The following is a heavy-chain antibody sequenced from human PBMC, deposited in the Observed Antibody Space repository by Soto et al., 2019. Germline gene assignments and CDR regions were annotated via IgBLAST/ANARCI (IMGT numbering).Heavy chain of an antibody. CDR3: ARAHGSLRYFDWGDAFDI. V-gene: IGHV1-46*03. Sequence: ASGKVSCKASGYTFTSYYMHWVRQAPGQGLEWMGIINPSSGSTSYAQKIQGRVTMTRDTTTSTTHMELSSLRSEDTAGHYCARAHGSLRYFDWGDAFDIWGQGTMVTVSS. CDR1: GYTFTSYY. J-gene: IGHJ3*02. D-gene: IGHD3-9*01. CDR2: INPSSGST.